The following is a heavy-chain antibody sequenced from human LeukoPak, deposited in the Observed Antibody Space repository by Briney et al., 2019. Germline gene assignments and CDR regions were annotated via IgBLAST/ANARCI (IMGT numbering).Heavy chain of an antibody. J-gene: IGHJ3*02. D-gene: IGHD4-23*01. Sequence: PGGSLRLSCAASGFTVSSSYMSWVRQAPGKGLEWVSVIYSGGSTYYADSVKGRFTISRDNSKNTLYLQMNSLRAEDTAVYYCASEGAVYGGAAFDIWGQGTMVTVSS. CDR3: ASEGAVYGGAAFDI. CDR1: GFTVSSSY. CDR2: IYSGGST. V-gene: IGHV3-53*01.